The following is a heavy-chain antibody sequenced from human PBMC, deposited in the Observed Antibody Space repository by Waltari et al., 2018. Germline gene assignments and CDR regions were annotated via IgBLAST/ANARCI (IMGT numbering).Heavy chain of an antibody. CDR2: INHSGST. Sequence: QVQLQQWGAGLLKPSATLSLTCAVYGGSFSGYYWSWIRQPPGKGLEWIGEINHSGSTNYNPSLKSRVTISVDTSKNQFSLKLSSVTAADTAVYYCARGREGSRFDPWGQGTLVTVSS. CDR1: GGSFSGYY. J-gene: IGHJ5*02. D-gene: IGHD1-26*01. CDR3: ARGREGSRFDP. V-gene: IGHV4-34*01.